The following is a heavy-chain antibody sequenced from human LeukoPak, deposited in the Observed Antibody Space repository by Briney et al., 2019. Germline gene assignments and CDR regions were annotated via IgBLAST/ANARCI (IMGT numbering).Heavy chain of an antibody. CDR1: GFTFSSHW. J-gene: IGHJ3*02. CDR3: ARAFEAYCGGDCVARAFDI. Sequence: GGSLRLSCAASGFTFSSHWMHWVRQVPGRGLVWVSRINSDGSSTSYADSVKGRFTISRDNAKNTLYLQMNSLRAEDTAVYYCARAFEAYCGGDCVARAFDIWGQGTMVTVSS. CDR2: INSDGSST. D-gene: IGHD2-21*02. V-gene: IGHV3-74*01.